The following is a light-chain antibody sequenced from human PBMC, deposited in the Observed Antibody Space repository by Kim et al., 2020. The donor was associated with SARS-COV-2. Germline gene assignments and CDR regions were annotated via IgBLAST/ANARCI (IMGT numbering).Light chain of an antibody. V-gene: IGLV1-47*01. CDR1: NSNIGDNF. Sequence: GQRVTISCSGSNSNIGDNFVYWYQQLPVMAPTLLIYKDNQRRSGVPARFSGSKSGTSASLAISGLRSEDEADYYCARWDDSLNGPVFGGGTQLTVL. CDR3: ARWDDSLNGPV. J-gene: IGLJ3*02. CDR2: KDN.